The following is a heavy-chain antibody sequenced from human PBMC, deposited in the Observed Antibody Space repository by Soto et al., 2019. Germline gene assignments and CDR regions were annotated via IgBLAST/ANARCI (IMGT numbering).Heavy chain of an antibody. CDR1: GFTFSTYA. CDR3: AKNWDTTSSSSSH. D-gene: IGHD6-6*01. Sequence: EVQLLESGGGLVQPGGSLRLSCAASGFTFSTYAMSWVRQAPGKGLEWVSAISGSGGSTYYADSVKGGFTISRDNSKNTLYLQMHSLRAEDTAVYYCAKNWDTTSSSSSHWGQGTLVTVSS. V-gene: IGHV3-23*01. J-gene: IGHJ4*02. CDR2: ISGSGGST.